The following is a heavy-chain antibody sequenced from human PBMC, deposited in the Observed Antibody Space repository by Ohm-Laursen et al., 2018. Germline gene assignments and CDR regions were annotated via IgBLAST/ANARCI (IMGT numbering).Heavy chain of an antibody. Sequence: GTLSLTCAVYGGSFSGYYWSWIRQPPGKGLEWIGEINHSGSTNYNPSLKSRVTISVDTSKNQFSLKLSSVTAADTAVYYCARVDYFDRRSDYWGQGTLVTVTS. CDR2: INHSGST. J-gene: IGHJ4*02. CDR3: ARVDYFDRRSDY. D-gene: IGHD3-22*01. V-gene: IGHV4-34*01. CDR1: GGSFSGYY.